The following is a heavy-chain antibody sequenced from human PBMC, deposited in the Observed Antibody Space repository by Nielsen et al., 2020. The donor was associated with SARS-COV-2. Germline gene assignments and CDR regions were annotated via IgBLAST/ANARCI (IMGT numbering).Heavy chain of an antibody. Sequence: GESLKISCATSGFTVSSNYMSWVRQAPGKGLEWVSFISSSSSTIYYADSVKGRFTISRDNAKNSLYLQMNSLRDEDTAVYYCASEPAAEMGKDYYYYGMDVWGQGTTVTVSS. CDR3: ASEPAAEMGKDYYYYGMDV. CDR2: ISSSSSTI. J-gene: IGHJ6*02. V-gene: IGHV3-48*02. D-gene: IGHD2-2*01. CDR1: GFTVSSNY.